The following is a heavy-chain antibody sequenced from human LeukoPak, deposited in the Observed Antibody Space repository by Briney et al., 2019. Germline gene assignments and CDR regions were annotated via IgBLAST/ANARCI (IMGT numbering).Heavy chain of an antibody. CDR2: IIPVFGTA. Sequence: SVKLSCTASGGIFSSYAVSWVRQAPGQGLEWVGGIIPVFGTAYYAQKFQGRVTITADESTSTAYMELSSLRAEDTAVYYCAIGILAYCGGDCYFPGALDIWGQGTMVTVSS. D-gene: IGHD2-21*02. CDR1: GGIFSSYA. J-gene: IGHJ3*02. CDR3: AIGILAYCGGDCYFPGALDI. V-gene: IGHV1-69*13.